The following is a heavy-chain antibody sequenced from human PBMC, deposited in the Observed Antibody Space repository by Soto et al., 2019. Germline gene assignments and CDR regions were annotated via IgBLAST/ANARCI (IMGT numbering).Heavy chain of an antibody. D-gene: IGHD1-1*01. V-gene: IGHV1-18*01. CDR1: GYAFTTYG. CDR2: ISAHNGNT. J-gene: IGHJ4*02. CDR3: ARGRYGDY. Sequence: QVHLVQSGAEVKKPGASVKVSCKGSGYAFTTYGITWVRQAPGQGLEWMGWISAHNGNTNYAQKLQGRVTVTRDTSPSTAYMGLRSLSSDGTAVYYCARGRYGDYWGQGALVTVSS.